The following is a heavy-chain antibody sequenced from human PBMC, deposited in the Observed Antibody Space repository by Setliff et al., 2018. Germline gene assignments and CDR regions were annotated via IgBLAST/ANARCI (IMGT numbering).Heavy chain of an antibody. D-gene: IGHD6-19*01. Sequence: GGSLRLSCAASGFTFSTYGLNWVRQAPGKGLEWISYLNNDGTTIYYADSVRGRFTISRDNSKNTLYLQMNSLRAEDTAVYYCAKDGGDAQRVAGFFDYWGQGTLVTVSS. CDR2: LNNDGTTI. CDR3: AKDGGDAQRVAGFFDY. V-gene: IGHV3-48*01. CDR1: GFTFSTYG. J-gene: IGHJ4*02.